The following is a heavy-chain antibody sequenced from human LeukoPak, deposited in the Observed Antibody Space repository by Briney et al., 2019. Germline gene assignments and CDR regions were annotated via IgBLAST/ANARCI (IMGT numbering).Heavy chain of an antibody. CDR2: IYYSGNT. D-gene: IGHD3-22*01. Sequence: SETLSLTCTVSGGSILSSSYYWGWIRQPPGKGLEWIGSIYYSGNTDYNPSLKSRVTISVETSKNQFSLKLSSVTAADTAVYYCARDRLDDSSGYYYHYFYYMDVWGKGTTVTVSS. J-gene: IGHJ6*03. CDR1: GGSILSSSYY. V-gene: IGHV4-39*07. CDR3: ARDRLDDSSGYYYHYFYYMDV.